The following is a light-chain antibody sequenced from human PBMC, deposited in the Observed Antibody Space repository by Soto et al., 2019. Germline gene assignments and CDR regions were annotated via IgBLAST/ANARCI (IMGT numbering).Light chain of an antibody. CDR2: LNSDGSH. CDR1: SGHSSYA. CDR3: QPGGTGIHV. Sequence: QPVLTQSPSASASLGASVKFTCTLSSGHSSYAIAWHQQQPEKGPRYLMKLNSDGSHSKGDGIPDRFSGSSSGAERYLTISSLQSEYEADYFCQPGGTGIHVCGTGTKLTVL. J-gene: IGLJ1*01. V-gene: IGLV4-69*01.